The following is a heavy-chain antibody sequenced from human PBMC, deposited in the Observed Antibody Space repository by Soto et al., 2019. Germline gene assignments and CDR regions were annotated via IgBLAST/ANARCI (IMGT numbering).Heavy chain of an antibody. V-gene: IGHV3-49*04. CDR1: GFTFGDYA. CDR2: IRSKAYGGTT. J-gene: IGHJ6*02. D-gene: IGHD6-19*01. CDR3: QQISCGWNYYYYGMDV. Sequence: GGSLRLSCTASGFTFGDYAMSWVRQAPGKGLEWVGFIRSKAYGGTTEYAASVKGRFTISRDDSKSIDYLQMNSLKTEDTAVYYCQQISCGWNYYYYGMDVWGQGTTVTVSS.